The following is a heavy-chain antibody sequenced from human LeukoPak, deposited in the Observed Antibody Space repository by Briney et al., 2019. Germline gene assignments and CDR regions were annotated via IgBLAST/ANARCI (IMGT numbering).Heavy chain of an antibody. V-gene: IGHV5-51*01. Sequence: AASPQFFSKGSGYRFTSYWSGWVRQMPGKGLEWMGIIYPGDSDTRYSPSFQGQVTISADKSISTAYLQWSSLKASDTAMYYCGRGGYYSGGIFYYYFDYWGQGTLVTVSS. D-gene: IGHD2-15*01. J-gene: IGHJ4*02. CDR2: IYPGDSDT. CDR1: GYRFTSYW. CDR3: GRGGYYSGGIFYYYFDY.